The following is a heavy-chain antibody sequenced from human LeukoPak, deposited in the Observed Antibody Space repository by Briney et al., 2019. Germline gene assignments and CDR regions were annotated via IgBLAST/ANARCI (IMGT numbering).Heavy chain of an antibody. CDR3: ARAPYYYGSARYYFDY. Sequence: PGGSLRLSCAASGFTFSNYAMHWVRQAPGKGLEYVSAISSSGGSAYYANSVKGRFTISRDNSKNTLYLQMGSLRAEDMAVYHCARAPYYYGSARYYFDYWGQGTLVTVSS. CDR2: ISSSGGSA. V-gene: IGHV3-64*01. CDR1: GFTFSNYA. D-gene: IGHD3-10*01. J-gene: IGHJ4*02.